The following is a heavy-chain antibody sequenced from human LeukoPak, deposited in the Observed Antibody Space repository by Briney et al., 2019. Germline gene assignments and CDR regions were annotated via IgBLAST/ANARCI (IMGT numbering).Heavy chain of an antibody. D-gene: IGHD1-26*01. CDR1: GYIFTNYW. V-gene: IGHV5-51*01. CDR3: ARRSGNFQADYNFDY. CDR2: IYPGESNT. J-gene: IGHJ4*02. Sequence: PGESLKISCKGSGYIFTNYWIAWVRQMPGKGLEWMGIIYPGESNTRYSPSFQGQVTISADKSISTAYLQWSSLKASDTAMYYCARRSGNFQADYNFDYWGQGTLVTVSS.